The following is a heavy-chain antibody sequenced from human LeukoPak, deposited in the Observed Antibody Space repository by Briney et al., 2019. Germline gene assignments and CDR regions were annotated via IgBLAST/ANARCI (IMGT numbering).Heavy chain of an antibody. V-gene: IGHV4-34*01. D-gene: IGHD4-17*01. CDR1: GGSFSGYY. CDR2: INHSGST. J-gene: IGHJ5*02. Sequence: SETLSLTCAVYGGSFSGYYWSWIRQPPGKGLEWIGEINHSGSTNYNPSLKSRVTISVDTSKNQFSLKLSSVTAADTAVYYCARGDYGDFTGMYNWFDPWGQGTLVTVSS. CDR3: ARGDYGDFTGMYNWFDP.